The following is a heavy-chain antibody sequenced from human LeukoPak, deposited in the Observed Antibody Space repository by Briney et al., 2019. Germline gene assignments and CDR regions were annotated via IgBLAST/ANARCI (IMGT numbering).Heavy chain of an antibody. D-gene: IGHD4-23*01. J-gene: IGHJ3*02. CDR3: ARGLTTVVTPYAFDI. Sequence: SETLSLTCTVSGGSISSYYWCWIRQPPGKGLEWIGYIYYSGSTNYNPSLKSRVTISVDTSKNQFSLKLSSVTAADTAVYYCARGLTTVVTPYAFDIWGQGTMVTVSS. CDR1: GGSISSYY. V-gene: IGHV4-59*01. CDR2: IYYSGST.